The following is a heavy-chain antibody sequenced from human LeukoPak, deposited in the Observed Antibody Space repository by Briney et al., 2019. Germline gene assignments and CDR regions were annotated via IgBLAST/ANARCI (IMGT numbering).Heavy chain of an antibody. CDR3: ARDEARVFDY. CDR1: GGSISSYY. J-gene: IGHJ4*02. Sequence: SETLSLTCTVSGGSISSYYWSWIRQPPGKGLEWIGYIYYSGSTHYNPSLKSRVTISVDTSKNQFSLKLSSVTAADTAVYYCARDEARVFDYWGQGTLVTVSS. CDR2: IYYSGST. V-gene: IGHV4-59*12.